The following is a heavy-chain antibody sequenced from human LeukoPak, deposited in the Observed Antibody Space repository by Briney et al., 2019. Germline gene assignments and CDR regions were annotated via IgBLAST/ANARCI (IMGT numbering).Heavy chain of an antibody. CDR2: INSDGSNT. J-gene: IGHJ4*02. Sequence: GGSLRLSCAASGFTFSSYWMHWVRQAPGKGLVWVSRINSDGSNTIYADSVKGRFTIPRDNSKNTLSLQMNSLRGEDTAVYYCARGPTPGDFDFWGQGTLVTVSS. V-gene: IGHV3-74*01. CDR1: GFTFSSYW. CDR3: ARGPTPGDFDF. D-gene: IGHD1-26*01.